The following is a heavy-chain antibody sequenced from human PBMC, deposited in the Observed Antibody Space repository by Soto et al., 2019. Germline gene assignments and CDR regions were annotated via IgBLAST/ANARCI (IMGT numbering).Heavy chain of an antibody. J-gene: IGHJ4*02. D-gene: IGHD3-22*01. Sequence: KFQGRVTITRDTSASTAYMELSSLRSEDTAVYYCARVYPPKWLLLDYWGQGTLVTVSS. CDR3: ARVYPPKWLLLDY. V-gene: IGHV1-3*01.